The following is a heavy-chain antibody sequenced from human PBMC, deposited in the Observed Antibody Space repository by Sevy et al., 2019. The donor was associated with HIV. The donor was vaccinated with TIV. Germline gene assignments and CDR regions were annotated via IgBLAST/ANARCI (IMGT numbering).Heavy chain of an antibody. CDR1: GFTFSTYT. CDR3: AKPPCGSSSFDY. D-gene: IGHD6-6*01. CDR2: ISGSGADT. J-gene: IGHJ4*02. V-gene: IGHV3-23*01. Sequence: GGSLRLSCAASGFTFSTYTMSWVRQAPGRGLEWVSGISGSGADTYYAGSVKGRLAMSRDNSKITLYLEMNRQRAEDTAVYYCAKPPCGSSSFDYWGQGTLVTVSS.